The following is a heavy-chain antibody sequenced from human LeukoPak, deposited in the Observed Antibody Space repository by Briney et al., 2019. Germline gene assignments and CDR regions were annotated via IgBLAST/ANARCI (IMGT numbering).Heavy chain of an antibody. CDR1: GFTFSSYG. D-gene: IGHD3-10*01. J-gene: IGHJ6*02. CDR3: ARDTLLWFGETNPYYYGMDV. Sequence: PGGSLRLSYAASGFTFSSYGMHWVRQAPGKGLEWVAVIWYDGSNKYYADSVKGRFTISRDNSKNTLYLQMNSLRAEDTAVYYCARDTLLWFGETNPYYYGMDVWGQGTTVTVAS. V-gene: IGHV3-33*01. CDR2: IWYDGSNK.